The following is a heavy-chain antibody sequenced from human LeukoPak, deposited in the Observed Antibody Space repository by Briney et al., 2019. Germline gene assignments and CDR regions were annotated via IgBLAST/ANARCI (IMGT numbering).Heavy chain of an antibody. J-gene: IGHJ4*02. CDR2: ISSSRSYI. D-gene: IGHD2-2*01. CDR1: GFTFSSNT. Sequence: GGSLRLSCAASGFTFSSNTMNWLGQAPGNGLKGVSSISSSRSYIYNTDSVKGTFTISRDNAKNSLYLQMNSLRAEDTAVYYCARDHCSSTSCFPSGTNYFDSWGQGTPVTVSS. V-gene: IGHV3-21*01. CDR3: ARDHCSSTSCFPSGTNYFDS.